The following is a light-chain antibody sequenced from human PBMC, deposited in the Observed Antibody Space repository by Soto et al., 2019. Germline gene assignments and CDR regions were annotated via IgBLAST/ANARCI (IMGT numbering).Light chain of an antibody. J-gene: IGKJ4*01. Sequence: EIVMTQPPATLSVSPGEGATLSCRASQSVSSNLAWYHQKPGQAPRLLIYGAATRATSIPARISGSGSGTEFTITISSLQSEYFAVYYCQQYNRCPLTFGGGTKVEIK. V-gene: IGKV3-15*01. CDR1: QSVSSN. CDR2: GAA. CDR3: QQYNRCPLT.